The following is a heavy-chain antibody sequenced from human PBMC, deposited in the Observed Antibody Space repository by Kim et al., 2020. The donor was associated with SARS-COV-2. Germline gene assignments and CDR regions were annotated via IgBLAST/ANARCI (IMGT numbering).Heavy chain of an antibody. D-gene: IGHD5-18*01. Sequence: TNYTPSLKSRVTISVDTSKNQFSLKLSSVTAADTAVYYCASSDTAMVSDYWGQGTLVTVSS. V-gene: IGHV4-59*01. CDR2: T. CDR3: ASSDTAMVSDY. J-gene: IGHJ4*02.